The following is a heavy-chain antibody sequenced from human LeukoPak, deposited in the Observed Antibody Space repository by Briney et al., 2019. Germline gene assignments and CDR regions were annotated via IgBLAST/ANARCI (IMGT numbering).Heavy chain of an antibody. V-gene: IGHV4-38-2*02. CDR1: GYSISSGYY. CDR2: VYHSGTT. J-gene: IGHJ4*02. CDR3: ARDRGSSGWFDFDY. D-gene: IGHD6-19*01. Sequence: SETLSLTCAVSGYSISSGYYWGWIRQPPGRGLEWIGSVYHSGTTHYNPSLKSQVTISEDTSRNQFSLKLSSVTAADTAVYYCARDRGSSGWFDFDYWGQGTLVTVSS.